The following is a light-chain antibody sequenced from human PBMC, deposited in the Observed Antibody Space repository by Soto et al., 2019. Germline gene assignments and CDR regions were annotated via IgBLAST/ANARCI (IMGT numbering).Light chain of an antibody. Sequence: QSALTQPASVSGSPGQSITISCTGASSDVDAYNYVSWYQQHPGKAPKLMIYDVSSPPSGVSDRFSGSKSGNTASLTISGLQAEDEAEYYCSSYTTSLTYVFGTGTKLTVL. CDR1: SSDVDAYNY. J-gene: IGLJ1*01. V-gene: IGLV2-14*03. CDR3: SSYTTSLTYV. CDR2: DVS.